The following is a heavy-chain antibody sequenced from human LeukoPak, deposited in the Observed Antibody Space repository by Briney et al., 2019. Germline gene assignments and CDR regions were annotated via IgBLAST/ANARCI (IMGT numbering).Heavy chain of an antibody. Sequence: SETLSLTCAVYGGSFSGYYWSWIRQPPGKGLEWIGEINHSGSTNYNPSLTSRVTISVDTSKNQFSLKLSSVTAADTAVYYCARGNSVTTSRRIRYNWFDPWGQGTLVTVSS. CDR1: GGSFSGYY. CDR3: ARGNSVTTSRRIRYNWFDP. V-gene: IGHV4-34*01. D-gene: IGHD4-17*01. CDR2: INHSGST. J-gene: IGHJ5*02.